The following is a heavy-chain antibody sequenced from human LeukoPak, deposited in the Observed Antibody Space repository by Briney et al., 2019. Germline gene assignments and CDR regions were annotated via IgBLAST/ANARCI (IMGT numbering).Heavy chain of an antibody. Sequence: SETLSLTCTVSSGSISSYYWSWIRQPPXXGLEYIGYIYYTGSTNYNPSLMSGVSISLDTSKNQFSLKLSSVTAADTSVYYCARQTSTGTFDYWGQGTLVTVSS. CDR1: SGSISSYY. CDR2: IYYTGST. CDR3: ARQTSTGTFDY. J-gene: IGHJ4*02. V-gene: IGHV4-59*08. D-gene: IGHD1-14*01.